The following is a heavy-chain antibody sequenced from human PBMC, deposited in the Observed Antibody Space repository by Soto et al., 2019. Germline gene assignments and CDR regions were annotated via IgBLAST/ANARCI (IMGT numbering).Heavy chain of an antibody. CDR1: GFTFSSCV. D-gene: IGHD6-13*01. J-gene: IGHJ4*02. V-gene: IGHV3-23*01. CDR2: ITDSGTGT. CDR3: AKGLINGRWYAAD. Sequence: EVHLLVSGGGLVQPGESLRLSCGASGFTFSSCVMSWVRQAPGKGLEWVSCITDSGTGTYYADSVKGRFTISRDNSKNTMYLQMNNLRAEDTGVYYCAKGLINGRWYAADWGQGTLVTVSS.